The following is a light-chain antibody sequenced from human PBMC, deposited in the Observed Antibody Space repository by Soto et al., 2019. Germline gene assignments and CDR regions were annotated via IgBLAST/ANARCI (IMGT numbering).Light chain of an antibody. CDR2: DAS. Sequence: ELVLTQSPTLSLSPGDRATLSCRASQSITTYLAWYQHKPGQAPRLLIYDASNRAAGIPARFSGSGSGTNFTLTISSLEPEDFGVYYCQQRSLWPPVTFGPGTKVDIK. CDR3: QQRSLWPPVT. V-gene: IGKV3-11*01. J-gene: IGKJ3*01. CDR1: QSITTY.